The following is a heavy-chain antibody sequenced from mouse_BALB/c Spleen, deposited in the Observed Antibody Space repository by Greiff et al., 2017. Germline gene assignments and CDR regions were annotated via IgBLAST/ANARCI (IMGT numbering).Heavy chain of an antibody. Sequence: DVKLVESGGGLVQPGGSRKLSCAASGFTFSDYGMAWVRQAPGKGPEWVAFISNLAYSIYYADTVTGRFTISRENAKNTLYLEMSSLRSEDTAMYYWARDGSSYRFAYWGQGTLVTVSA. CDR3: ARDGSSYRFAY. CDR2: ISNLAYSI. D-gene: IGHD1-1*01. V-gene: IGHV5-15*02. J-gene: IGHJ3*01. CDR1: GFTFSDYG.